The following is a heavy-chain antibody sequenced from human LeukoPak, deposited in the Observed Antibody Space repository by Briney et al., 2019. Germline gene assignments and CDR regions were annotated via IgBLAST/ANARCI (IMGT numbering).Heavy chain of an antibody. CDR2: VRYDGSNK. Sequence: GGSLRLSCVASGFTFSSYGMHWVRQAPGKGLEWVAFVRYDGSNKYYADSVKGRFTISRDNSKNTVYLQMNSLRVEDTAVYYCAKDRGSSWTFDYWGQGTLVTVSS. J-gene: IGHJ4*02. D-gene: IGHD6-13*01. CDR1: GFTFSSYG. CDR3: AKDRGSSWTFDY. V-gene: IGHV3-30*02.